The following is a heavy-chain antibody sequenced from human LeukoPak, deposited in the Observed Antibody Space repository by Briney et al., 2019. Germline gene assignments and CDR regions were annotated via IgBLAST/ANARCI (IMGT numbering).Heavy chain of an antibody. Sequence: PSETLSLTCAVYAGSFSGYYWSWIRQPPGKGLEWIGEINHSGSTNYNPSLKSRVTISVDTSKNQFSLKLSSVTAADTPVYYCARGRLTTVTLFKRRNWFDPWGQGTLVTVSS. CDR2: INHSGST. CDR3: ARGRLTTVTLFKRRNWFDP. CDR1: AGSFSGYY. D-gene: IGHD4-17*01. V-gene: IGHV4-34*01. J-gene: IGHJ5*02.